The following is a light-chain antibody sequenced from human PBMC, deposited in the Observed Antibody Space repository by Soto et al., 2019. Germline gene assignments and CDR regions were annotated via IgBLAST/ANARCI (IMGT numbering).Light chain of an antibody. CDR3: QQYGSSPGT. Sequence: EIVLTQSPGTLSLSPGERATLSCRASQSVSGDLAWYHHKPGQAPRLLIYGASSRATGIPDRFSGSGSGTDFTLTIIRLEPEDFAVYYCQQYGSSPGTFGQGTKVDIK. J-gene: IGKJ1*01. V-gene: IGKV3-20*01. CDR2: GAS. CDR1: QSVSGD.